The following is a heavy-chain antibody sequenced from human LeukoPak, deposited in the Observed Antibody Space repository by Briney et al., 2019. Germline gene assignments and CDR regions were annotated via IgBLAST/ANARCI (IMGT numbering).Heavy chain of an antibody. CDR3: ATRYCSGGSCPNYYYYYINV. J-gene: IGHJ6*03. D-gene: IGHD2-15*01. CDR1: GGTFSSYA. Sequence: ASVKVSCKASGGTFSSYAISWVRQAPGHGLEWMGGIIPIFGTANYAQKFQGRVTITADKSTSTAYMELSSLRSEDTAVYYCATRYCSGGSCPNYYYYYINVWGKGTTVAISS. V-gene: IGHV1-69*06. CDR2: IIPIFGTA.